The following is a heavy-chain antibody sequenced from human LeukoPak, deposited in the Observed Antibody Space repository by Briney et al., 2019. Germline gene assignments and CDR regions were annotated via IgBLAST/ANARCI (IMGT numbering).Heavy chain of an antibody. V-gene: IGHV1-18*01. Sequence: ASVKVSCKTSGYTFTSYALNWVRQAPGQGLEWMGWINPNSGGTNYAQKLQGRVTMTTDTSTSTAYMELRSLRSDDTAVYYCARSAQGILYYYYYMDVWGKGTTVTISS. CDR1: GYTFTSYA. J-gene: IGHJ6*03. CDR2: INPNSGGT. CDR3: ARSAQGILYYYYYMDV.